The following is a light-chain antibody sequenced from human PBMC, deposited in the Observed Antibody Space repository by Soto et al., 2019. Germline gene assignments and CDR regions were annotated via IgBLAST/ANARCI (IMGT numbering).Light chain of an antibody. CDR1: QSISSH. V-gene: IGKV1-39*01. Sequence: DIQMTQSPSSLSAFVGDRVTVTCRASQSISSHLNWYQQKPGKAPKLLIYAASSLQSGIPSRFRGSGSGTDFTLTISSLQPEDFATYYCQQSYSTPYTFGQGTKLEIK. J-gene: IGKJ2*01. CDR3: QQSYSTPYT. CDR2: AAS.